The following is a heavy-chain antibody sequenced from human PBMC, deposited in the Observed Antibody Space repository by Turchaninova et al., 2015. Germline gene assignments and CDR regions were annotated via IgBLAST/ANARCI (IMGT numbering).Heavy chain of an antibody. D-gene: IGHD1-26*01. Sequence: QVPLLLSGAAGRQLWSSWRGHGQVGGGTFRSYVISWVRQAPGQGLGWMGGIIPIFGTANYAQKFQGRVTITADESTSTAYMELSSLRSEDTAVYYCARGTSGSYYWYFDLWGRGTLVTVSS. V-gene: IGHV1-69*01. CDR3: ARGTSGSYYWYFDL. CDR1: GGTFRSYV. J-gene: IGHJ2*01. CDR2: IIPIFGTA.